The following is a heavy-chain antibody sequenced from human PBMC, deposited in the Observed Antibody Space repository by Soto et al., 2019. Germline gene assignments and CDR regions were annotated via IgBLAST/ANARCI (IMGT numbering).Heavy chain of an antibody. Sequence: EENLVQSGGGLVQPGGSLRLSCAAFGFPFSNYWMHWVRQVPGQGLVWVSRINRDGSSTIYADFVKGRFTISRDNAKNTLYLQMNSLRVEDTAIYYCAGGDQEWGQGARVTVSS. V-gene: IGHV3-74*01. CDR3: AGGDQE. CDR1: GFPFSNYW. CDR2: INRDGSST. D-gene: IGHD2-21*02. J-gene: IGHJ4*02.